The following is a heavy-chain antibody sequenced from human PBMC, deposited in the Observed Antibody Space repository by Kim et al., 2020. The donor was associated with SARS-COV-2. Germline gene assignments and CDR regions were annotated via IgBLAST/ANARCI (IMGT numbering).Heavy chain of an antibody. Sequence: KGRFNISRDNAKNSLYLQMNSLRAEDTAVYYCARDDPAAIGNGENWFDPWGQGTLVTVSS. J-gene: IGHJ5*02. CDR3: ARDDPAAIGNGENWFDP. V-gene: IGHV3-11*04. D-gene: IGHD2-2*01.